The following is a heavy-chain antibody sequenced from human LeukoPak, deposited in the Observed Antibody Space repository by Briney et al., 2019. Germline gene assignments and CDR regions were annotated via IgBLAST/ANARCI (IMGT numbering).Heavy chain of an antibody. CDR2: ISGSGVST. Sequence: GGSLRLSCTASGFTFSSYAMNWVRQAPGKGLEWVSAISGSGVSTYYADSVKGRFTISRDNAKTSLYLQMNSLRAEDTAVYYCARWNYDNGAYYLDYWGRGTLVTVSS. V-gene: IGHV3-23*01. J-gene: IGHJ4*02. D-gene: IGHD3-22*01. CDR3: ARWNYDNGAYYLDY. CDR1: GFTFSSYA.